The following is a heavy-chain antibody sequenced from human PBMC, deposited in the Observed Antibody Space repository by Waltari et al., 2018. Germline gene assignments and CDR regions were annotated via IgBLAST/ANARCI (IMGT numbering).Heavy chain of an antibody. V-gene: IGHV3-23*01. Sequence: EVQLLESGGGLVQPGGSLRLSCAASGFTFSSYAKSWVRQAPGKGLEWVSAISGSGGSTYYADSVKGRFTISRDNSDNKVHLQMNGLNADDTATYYCAKDHPSDGWPAFDSWGQGTQVIVSS. D-gene: IGHD6-19*01. CDR3: AKDHPSDGWPAFDS. CDR2: ISGSGGST. J-gene: IGHJ4*02. CDR1: GFTFSSYA.